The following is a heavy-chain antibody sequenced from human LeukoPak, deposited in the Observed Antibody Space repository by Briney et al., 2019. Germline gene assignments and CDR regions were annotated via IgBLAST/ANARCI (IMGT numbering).Heavy chain of an antibody. V-gene: IGHV1-2*06. J-gene: IGHJ3*02. D-gene: IGHD6-13*01. CDR1: GYTFTGYY. CDR3: ARDVTQQPPLKPNRAFDI. Sequence: GASVKVSCKASGYTFTGYYMHWVRQAPGQGLEWMGRINPNSGGTNYAQKFQGRVTMTRDTSISTAYMELSRLRSDDTAVYYCARDVTQQPPLKPNRAFDIWGQGTMVTVSS. CDR2: INPNSGGT.